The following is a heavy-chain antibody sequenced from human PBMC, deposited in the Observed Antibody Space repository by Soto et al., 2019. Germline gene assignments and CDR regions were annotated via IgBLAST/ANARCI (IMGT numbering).Heavy chain of an antibody. V-gene: IGHV3-21*01. D-gene: IGHD3-10*01. CDR3: VRERGLSSFYGMDV. CDR1: GFTLTTYT. CDR2: ITSSSGHI. J-gene: IGHJ6*02. Sequence: AGGSLRLSCEASGFTLTTYTMNWVRQASGKGLGWVSSITSSSGHIYYADSVKGRFTISRDNARNSLYLQMNSLRAEDTAVYYCVRERGLSSFYGMDVWGQGTTVTVSS.